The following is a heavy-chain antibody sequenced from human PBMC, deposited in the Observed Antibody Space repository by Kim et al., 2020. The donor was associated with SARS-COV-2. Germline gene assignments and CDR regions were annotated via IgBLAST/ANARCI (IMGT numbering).Heavy chain of an antibody. J-gene: IGHJ6*02. CDR1: GYTFTSYA. CDR2: INTNTGNP. Sequence: ASVKVSCKASGYTFTSYAMNWVRQAPGQGLEWMGWINTNTGNPTYAQGFTGRFVFSLDTSVSTAYLQISSLKAEDTAVYYCARDFGLVGATLPYYYGMDVWGQGTTVTVSS. V-gene: IGHV7-4-1*02. D-gene: IGHD1-26*01. CDR3: ARDFGLVGATLPYYYGMDV.